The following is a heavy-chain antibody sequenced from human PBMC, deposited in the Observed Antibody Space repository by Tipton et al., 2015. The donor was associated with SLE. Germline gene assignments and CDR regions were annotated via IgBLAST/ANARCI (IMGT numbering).Heavy chain of an antibody. CDR2: IYYGGST. V-gene: IGHV4-59*11. J-gene: IGHJ5*01. CDR1: GGSISSHY. CDR3: ARTGAIYWFDS. Sequence: TLSLTCTVSGGSISSHYWSWIRQPPGKGLEWIGYIYYGGSTNYNPSLKSRVTISVDTSKNQFSLKVSSVTAADTAVYYCARTGAIYWFDSWGQGTLVTVSS.